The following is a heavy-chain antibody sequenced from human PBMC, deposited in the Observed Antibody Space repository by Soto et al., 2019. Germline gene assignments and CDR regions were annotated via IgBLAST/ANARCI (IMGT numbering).Heavy chain of an antibody. Sequence: GGSLRLSCAASGFTFSSYAMSWVRQAPGKGLEWVSAISGSGGSTYYADSVKGRFTISRDNSKNTLYLQMNSLRAEDTAVYYCAKFRYDFWSGPYYYYYMDVWGKGTTVTVSS. J-gene: IGHJ6*03. D-gene: IGHD3-3*01. CDR1: GFTFSSYA. V-gene: IGHV3-23*01. CDR2: ISGSGGST. CDR3: AKFRYDFWSGPYYYYYMDV.